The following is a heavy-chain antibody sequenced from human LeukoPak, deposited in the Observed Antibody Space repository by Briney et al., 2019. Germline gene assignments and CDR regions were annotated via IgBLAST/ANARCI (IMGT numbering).Heavy chain of an antibody. V-gene: IGHV1-8*02. CDR1: GYTFTGYY. D-gene: IGHD1-26*01. CDR2: MNPNSGNT. Sequence: ASVKVSCKASGYTFTGYYMHWVRQAPGQGLEWMGWMNPNSGNTGYAQKFQGRVTMTRNTSISTAYMELSSLRSEDTAVYYCARRRGRVGATDFGYWGQGTLVTVSS. J-gene: IGHJ4*02. CDR3: ARRRGRVGATDFGY.